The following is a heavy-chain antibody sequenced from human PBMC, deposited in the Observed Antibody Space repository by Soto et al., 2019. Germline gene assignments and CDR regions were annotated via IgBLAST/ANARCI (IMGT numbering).Heavy chain of an antibody. CDR1: GFTFSSYG. CDR3: AKADSYYYFWSGYYGVLSYYYYYMDV. V-gene: IGHV3-30*18. Sequence: PGGSLRLSCAASGFTFSSYGMHWVRQAPGKGLEWVAVISYDGSNKYYADSVKGRFTISRDNSKNTLYLQMNSLRAEDTAVYYCAKADSYYYFWSGYYGVLSYYYYYMDVWGKGTTVTVSS. J-gene: IGHJ6*03. CDR2: ISYDGSNK. D-gene: IGHD3-3*01.